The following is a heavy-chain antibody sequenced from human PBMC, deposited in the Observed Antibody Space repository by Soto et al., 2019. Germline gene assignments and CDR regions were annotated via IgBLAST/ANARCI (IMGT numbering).Heavy chain of an antibody. CDR3: ARAGGYYDFWSGYYAHYYYYYMDV. Sequence: EVQLVESGGGLVQPGGSLRLSCAASGFTFSSYWMSWVRQAPGKGLEWVANIKQDGSEKYYVDSVKGRFTISRDNAKNSLYLQMNSLRAEDTAVYYCARAGGYYDFWSGYYAHYYYYYMDVWVKGTTVTVSS. D-gene: IGHD3-3*01. J-gene: IGHJ6*03. CDR1: GFTFSSYW. V-gene: IGHV3-7*01. CDR2: IKQDGSEK.